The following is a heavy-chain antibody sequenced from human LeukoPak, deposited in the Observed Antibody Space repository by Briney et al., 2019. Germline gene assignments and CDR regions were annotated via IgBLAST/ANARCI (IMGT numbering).Heavy chain of an antibody. V-gene: IGHV4-39*01. CDR3: ARHGVVVVRVY. J-gene: IGHJ4*02. Sequence: SETLSLTCTVSGGSISSSSYYWGWIRQPPGKGLEWIGSIYYSGSTYYNPSLKSRVTISVDTSKNQFSLKLSSVTAADTAVYYCARHGVVVVRVYWGQGTLVTVSS. CDR2: IYYSGST. CDR1: GGSISSSSYY. D-gene: IGHD3-3*01.